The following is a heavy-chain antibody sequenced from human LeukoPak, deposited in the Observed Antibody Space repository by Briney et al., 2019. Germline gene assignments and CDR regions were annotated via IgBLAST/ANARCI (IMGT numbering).Heavy chain of an antibody. CDR1: GGSVSFGDYY. CDR3: AGAGGTIGTTFRFDP. J-gene: IGHJ5*02. CDR2: IYYSGTT. V-gene: IGHV4-30-4*08. Sequence: PSETLSLTCTVSGGSVSFGDYYWSWIRQPPGKGLDWIAYIYYSGTTYYNPSLKCRVTISLDTSRNKFPLKLSSVTAADTAVYYCAGAGGTIGTTFRFDPWGRGTLVTVSS. D-gene: IGHD1-1*01.